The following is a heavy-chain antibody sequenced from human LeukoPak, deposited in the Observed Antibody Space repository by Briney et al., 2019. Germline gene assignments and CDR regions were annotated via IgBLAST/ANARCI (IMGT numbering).Heavy chain of an antibody. Sequence: GESLKISCKGSGYSFTSYWISWVRQMPGKGLEWMGRIDPSDSYTNYSPSFQGHVTISADKSISTAYLQWSSLKASDTAMYYCARHAYYYGSGSYYLLDYWGQETLVTVSS. D-gene: IGHD3-10*01. J-gene: IGHJ4*02. V-gene: IGHV5-10-1*01. CDR1: GYSFTSYW. CDR3: ARHAYYYGSGSYYLLDY. CDR2: IDPSDSYT.